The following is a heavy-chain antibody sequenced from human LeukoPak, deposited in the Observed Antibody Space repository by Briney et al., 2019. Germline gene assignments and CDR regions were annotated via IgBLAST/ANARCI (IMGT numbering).Heavy chain of an antibody. V-gene: IGHV1-2*02. J-gene: IGHJ4*02. D-gene: IGHD1/OR15-1a*01. CDR2: INPNSGDT. Sequence: ASVKVSCEASGYTLTDSYMHWVRQAPGQGLEWLAWINPNSGDTNYAQKFQGRVTVTSDTSISTAYMELSGLTSDDTAVYFCAREEQYRNYFDHWGQGTLVTVSS. CDR3: AREEQYRNYFDH. CDR1: GYTLTDSY.